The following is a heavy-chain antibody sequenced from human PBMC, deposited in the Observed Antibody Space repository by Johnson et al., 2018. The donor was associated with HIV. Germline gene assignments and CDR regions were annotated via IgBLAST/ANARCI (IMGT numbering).Heavy chain of an antibody. CDR3: ARVLAFDI. V-gene: IGHV3-66*01. CDR1: GFTVSSNY. Sequence: VQLVESGGGVVQPGGSLRLSCVASGFTVSSNYMSWVRQAPGKGLEWVSVIYSGGSTYYADSVKGRFTISRDNSKNTLYLQMNSLRAEDTAVYYCARVLAFDIWGQGTMVTVSS. CDR2: IYSGGST. J-gene: IGHJ3*02.